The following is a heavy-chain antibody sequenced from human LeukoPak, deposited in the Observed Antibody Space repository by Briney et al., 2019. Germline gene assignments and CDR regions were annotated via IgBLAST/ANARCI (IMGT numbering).Heavy chain of an antibody. Sequence: PGGSLRLSCAASGFTFSSYAMSWVRQAPGKGLEWVSAISGSGGSTYYADSVKGRFTISRDNSKNTLYLQINSLRAEDTAVYYCAKDGRKWFGELFCAFDIWGQGTMVTVSS. J-gene: IGHJ3*02. D-gene: IGHD3-10*01. CDR2: ISGSGGST. CDR3: AKDGRKWFGELFCAFDI. CDR1: GFTFSSYA. V-gene: IGHV3-23*01.